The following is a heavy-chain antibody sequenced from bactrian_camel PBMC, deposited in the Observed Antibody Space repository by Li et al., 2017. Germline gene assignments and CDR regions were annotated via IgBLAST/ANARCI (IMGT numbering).Heavy chain of an antibody. CDR3: AAGWGIRPRIATLDSYEYQS. V-gene: IGHV3S53*01. D-gene: IGHD4*01. CDR1: EVFQSTYC. CDR2: IEQDGTT. J-gene: IGHJ4*01. Sequence: HVQLVESGGGSVQAGGSLRLPCTASEVFQSTYCAGWFRQVPGKEREGVATIEQDGTTTYAASVQGRFTISLNNAKNTLHLQMNSLKPEDTGMYYCAAGWGIRPRIATLDSYEYQSWGPGTQVTVS.